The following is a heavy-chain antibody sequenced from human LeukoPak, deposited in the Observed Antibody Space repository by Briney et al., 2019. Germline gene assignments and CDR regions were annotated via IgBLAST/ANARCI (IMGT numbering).Heavy chain of an antibody. CDR3: ARVTVYYDSSGYYPWYYYYYMDV. J-gene: IGHJ6*03. CDR2: INHSGST. D-gene: IGHD3-22*01. Sequence: KPSETLSLTCAVYGGSFSVYYWSWIRQPPGKGLEWIGEINHSGSTNYNPSLKSRVTISVDTSKNQFSLKLSSVTAADTAVYYCARVTVYYDSSGYYPWYYYYYMDVWGKGTTVTVSS. V-gene: IGHV4-34*01. CDR1: GGSFSVYY.